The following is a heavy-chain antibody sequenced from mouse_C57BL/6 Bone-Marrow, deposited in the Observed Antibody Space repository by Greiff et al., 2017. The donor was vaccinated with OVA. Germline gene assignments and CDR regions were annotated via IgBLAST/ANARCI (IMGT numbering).Heavy chain of an antibody. D-gene: IGHD2-5*01. V-gene: IGHV1-15*01. CDR3: TRGGNYSNYYFDY. Sequence: VQLQQSGAELVRPGASVTLSCKASGYTFTDYEMHWVKQTPVHGLEWIGAIDPETGGTAYNQKFKGKAILTADKSSSTAYMELRSLTSEDSAVYYCTRGGNYSNYYFDYWGQGTTLTVSS. CDR1: GYTFTDYE. J-gene: IGHJ2*01. CDR2: IDPETGGT.